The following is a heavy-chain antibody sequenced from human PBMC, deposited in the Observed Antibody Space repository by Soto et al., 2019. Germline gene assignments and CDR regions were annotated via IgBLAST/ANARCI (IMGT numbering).Heavy chain of an antibody. CDR1: GGTFSSYA. Sequence: SVKVSCKASGGTFSSYAISWVRQAPGQGLEWMGGIIPIFGTANYAQKFQGRVTITADESTSTAYMELSSLRSEDTAVYYCARVLNYYYYGMDVWGQGTTVTVSS. J-gene: IGHJ6*02. V-gene: IGHV1-69*13. CDR3: ARVLNYYYYGMDV. CDR2: IIPIFGTA.